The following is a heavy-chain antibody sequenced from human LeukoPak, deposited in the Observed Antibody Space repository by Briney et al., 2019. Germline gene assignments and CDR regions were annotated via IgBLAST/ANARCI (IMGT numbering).Heavy chain of an antibody. J-gene: IGHJ5*02. CDR2: IRYDGSNK. Sequence: GGSLRLSCAASGFTFSSYGTHWVRQAPGKGLEWVAFIRYDGSNKYYADSVKGRFTISRDNSKNTLYLQMNSLRAEDTAVYYCAKRDCSGGSCYGGNWFDPWGQGTLVTVSP. V-gene: IGHV3-30*02. D-gene: IGHD2-15*01. CDR1: GFTFSSYG. CDR3: AKRDCSGGSCYGGNWFDP.